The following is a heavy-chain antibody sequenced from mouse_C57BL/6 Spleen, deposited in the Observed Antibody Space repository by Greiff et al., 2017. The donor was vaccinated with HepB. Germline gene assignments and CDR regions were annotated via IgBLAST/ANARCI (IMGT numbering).Heavy chain of an antibody. CDR1: GYAFSSSW. V-gene: IGHV1-82*01. CDR3: ARSVLRNAMDY. D-gene: IGHD1-1*01. CDR2: IYPGDGDT. J-gene: IGHJ4*01. Sequence: VQLQQSGPELVKPGASVKISCKASGYAFSSSWMNWVKQRPGKGLEWIGRIYPGDGDTNYNGKFKGKATLTADKSSSTAYMQLSSLTSEDSAVYFCARSVLRNAMDYWGQGTSVTVSS.